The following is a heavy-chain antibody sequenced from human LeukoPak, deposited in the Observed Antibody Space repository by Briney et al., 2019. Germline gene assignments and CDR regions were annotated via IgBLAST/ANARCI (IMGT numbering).Heavy chain of an antibody. V-gene: IGHV3-21*01. CDR3: AREGQDYYDSSMAFDY. CDR2: ISSSSSYI. D-gene: IGHD3-22*01. J-gene: IGHJ4*02. CDR1: GFTFSSYS. Sequence: GGSLRLSCAASGFTFSSYSMKWVRQAPGKGLEWVSSISSSSSYIYYADSVKGRFTISRDNAKNSLYLQMNSLRAEDTAVYYCAREGQDYYDSSMAFDYWGQGTLVTVSS.